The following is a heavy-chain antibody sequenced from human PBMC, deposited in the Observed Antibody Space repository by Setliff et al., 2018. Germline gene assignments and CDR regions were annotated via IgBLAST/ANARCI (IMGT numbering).Heavy chain of an antibody. CDR1: GGSMIGYY. D-gene: IGHD4-17*01. CDR3: ARSGDYALKD. Sequence: PSETLSLTCTVSGGSMIGYYWTWIRQPQGKGLEWIGYIYYSGSTKYNLSLKSRVTISVDTSKNQFSLIMTSVTASDTAVYYCARSGDYALKDWGQGTQVTVSS. J-gene: IGHJ4*02. CDR2: IYYSGST. V-gene: IGHV4-59*01.